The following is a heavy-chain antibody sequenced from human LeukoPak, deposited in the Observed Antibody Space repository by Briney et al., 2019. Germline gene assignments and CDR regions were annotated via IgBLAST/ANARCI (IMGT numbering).Heavy chain of an antibody. V-gene: IGHV4-59*11. D-gene: IGHD4-17*01. J-gene: IGHJ3*02. CDR1: DDSFSSHY. Sequence: SGTLSLTCAVSDDSFSSHYWTWIRQPPGRGLEWIGYISYIGSTNYNPSLKSRVTISIDTSKNQFSLKLSSVTAADTVVYYCARDLVTVTKGFDIWGQGTMVSVSS. CDR3: ARDLVTVTKGFDI. CDR2: ISYIGST.